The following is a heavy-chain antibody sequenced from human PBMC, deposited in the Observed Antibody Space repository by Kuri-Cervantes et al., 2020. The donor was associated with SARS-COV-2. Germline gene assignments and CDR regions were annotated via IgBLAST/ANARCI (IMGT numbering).Heavy chain of an antibody. J-gene: IGHJ6*03. CDR3: ARVTRAGAAAFRWDYMDV. D-gene: IGHD6-13*01. CDR2: IYYSGST. Sequence: SETLSLTCTVSGGSISSSSYYWSWIRQPPGKGLEWIGYIYYSGSTNYNPSLKSRVTISVDTSKNQFSLKLSSVTAADTAVYYCARVTRAGAAAFRWDYMDVWGKGTTVTVSS. V-gene: IGHV4-61*01. CDR1: GGSISSSSYY.